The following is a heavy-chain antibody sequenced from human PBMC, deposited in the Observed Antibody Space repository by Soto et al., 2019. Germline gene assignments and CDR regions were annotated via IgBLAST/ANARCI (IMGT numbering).Heavy chain of an antibody. CDR2: MNPNSGNT. Sequence: ASVKVCGKDCGGTFSSYAISWVRQDPGQGLEWMGWMNPNSGNTGYAQKFQGRVTMTRNTSISTAYMELSSLRSEDTAVYYCARAMGSSSWYVPYYYYGMDVWGQGTTVTVSS. J-gene: IGHJ6*02. CDR3: ARAMGSSSWYVPYYYYGMDV. CDR1: GGTFSSYA. V-gene: IGHV1-8*02. D-gene: IGHD6-13*01.